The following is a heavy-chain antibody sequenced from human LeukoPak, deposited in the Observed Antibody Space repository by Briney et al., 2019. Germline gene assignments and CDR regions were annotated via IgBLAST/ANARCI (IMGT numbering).Heavy chain of an antibody. CDR3: ARAWQWLPLDS. V-gene: IGHV4-4*07. D-gene: IGHD6-19*01. CDR1: GGSISSYY. Sequence: SETLSLTCTVSGGSISSYYWSWIRQPAGKGLEWIGRIHTSGSTNYSPSLKSRVTMSVDTSKNQFSLKVTSVTAADAAVYYCARAWQWLPLDSWGQGTLVTVSS. CDR2: IHTSGST. J-gene: IGHJ4*02.